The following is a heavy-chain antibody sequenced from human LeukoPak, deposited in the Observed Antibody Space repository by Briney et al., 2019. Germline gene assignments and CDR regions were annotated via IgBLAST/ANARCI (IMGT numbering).Heavy chain of an antibody. CDR1: GFTFSSYS. D-gene: IGHD3-3*01. CDR3: ARDYYDFWSGYPSGYYYMDV. Sequence: GGSLRLSCAASGFTFSSYSMSWVRQAPGRGLEWVSSISSSSSYIYYADSVKGRFTISRDNAKNSLYLQMNSLRAEDTAVYYCARDYYDFWSGYPSGYYYMDVWGKGTTVTVSS. CDR2: ISSSSSYI. V-gene: IGHV3-21*01. J-gene: IGHJ6*03.